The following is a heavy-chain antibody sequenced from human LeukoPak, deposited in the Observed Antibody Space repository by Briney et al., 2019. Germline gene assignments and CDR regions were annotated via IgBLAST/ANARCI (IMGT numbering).Heavy chain of an antibody. D-gene: IGHD5-12*01. CDR3: ARLNSGYDYYYYYYYMDV. J-gene: IGHJ6*03. CDR1: GFTFSDHY. Sequence: GGSLRLSCAASGFTFSDHYMDWVRQAPGKGLEWVGRTRNKANSYTTEYAASVKGRFTISRDDSKNSLYLQMNSLKTEDTAVYYCARLNSGYDYYYYYYYMDVWGKGTTVTVSS. CDR2: TRNKANSYTT. V-gene: IGHV3-72*01.